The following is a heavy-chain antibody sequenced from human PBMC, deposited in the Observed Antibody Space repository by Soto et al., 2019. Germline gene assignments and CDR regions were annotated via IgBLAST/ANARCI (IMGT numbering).Heavy chain of an antibody. CDR1: GGSVSSDSYF. J-gene: IGHJ4*02. D-gene: IGHD3-10*01. CDR2: IYYTGRV. Sequence: QVHLQESGPGLMKPSETLSLTCTVSGGSVSSDSYFWSWIRQPPGKELEFLGYIYYTGRVNSNPSLESRVTISVDTSKNQFSLQLNSVTPADTAVYYCARRVTYGKTFDYWGQGTLVTVSS. V-gene: IGHV4-61*01. CDR3: ARRVTYGKTFDY.